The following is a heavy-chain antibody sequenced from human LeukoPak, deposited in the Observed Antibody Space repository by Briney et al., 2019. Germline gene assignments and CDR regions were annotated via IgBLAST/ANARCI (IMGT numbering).Heavy chain of an antibody. CDR3: AKGPLRGTAAAIDY. Sequence: PSESLSLTCTVSRGSISGYYWSWIRQPPGKGLEWIGYTYYSGSPNYNPSLKSRVTISVDTSKNQFSLKLSSVTAADTAVYYCAKGPLRGTAAAIDYWGQGTLVTVSS. V-gene: IGHV4-59*01. J-gene: IGHJ4*02. CDR2: TYYSGSP. CDR1: RGSISGYY. D-gene: IGHD2-2*01.